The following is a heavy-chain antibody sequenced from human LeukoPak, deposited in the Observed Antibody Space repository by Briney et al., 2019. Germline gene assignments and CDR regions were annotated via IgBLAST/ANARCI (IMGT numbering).Heavy chain of an antibody. Sequence: GGSLRLSCAASGFTFSSYAMSWVRQAPGKGLEWVSAISGSGGSTYYADSVKGRFTISRDNSKNTLYLQMNSLRAEDTAVYYCASSTAMADGARYWGQGTLVTVSS. J-gene: IGHJ4*02. V-gene: IGHV3-23*01. CDR3: ASSTAMADGARY. D-gene: IGHD5-18*01. CDR1: GFTFSSYA. CDR2: ISGSGGST.